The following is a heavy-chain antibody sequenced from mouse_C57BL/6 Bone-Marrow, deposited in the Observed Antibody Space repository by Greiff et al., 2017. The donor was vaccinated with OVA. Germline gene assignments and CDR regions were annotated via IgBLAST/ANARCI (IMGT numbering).Heavy chain of an antibody. CDR1: GYTFTSYG. CDR3: ARPRGLQNYFDY. CDR2: IYPRSGNT. Sequence: QVQLKESGAELARPGASVKLSCKASGYTFTSYGISWVKQRTGQGLEWIGEIYPRSGNTYYNEKFKGKATLTADKTSSTAYMELRSLTSEDSAVYFCARPRGLQNYFDYWGQGTTLTVSS. D-gene: IGHD3-1*01. V-gene: IGHV1-81*01. J-gene: IGHJ2*01.